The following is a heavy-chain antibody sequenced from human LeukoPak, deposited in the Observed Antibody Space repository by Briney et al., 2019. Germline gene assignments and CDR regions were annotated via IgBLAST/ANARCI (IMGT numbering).Heavy chain of an antibody. D-gene: IGHD6-6*01. V-gene: IGHV3-30-3*01. CDR1: GFTFSSYA. J-gene: IGHJ6*02. Sequence: GGSLRLSCAASGFTFSSYAMHWVRQAPGKGLEWVAVISYDGSNKYYADSVKGRFTISRDNSKNTLYLQMNSLRAEDTAVYYCARDRAGSSSEKDNYYHYGMDVWGQGTTVTVSS. CDR2: ISYDGSNK. CDR3: ARDRAGSSSEKDNYYHYGMDV.